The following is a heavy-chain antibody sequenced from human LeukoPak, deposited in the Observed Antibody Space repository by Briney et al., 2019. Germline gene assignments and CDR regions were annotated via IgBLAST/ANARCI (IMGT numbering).Heavy chain of an antibody. CDR3: ARALAYDILTGPPGF. V-gene: IGHV3-7*01. CDR1: GFTFSSYW. D-gene: IGHD3-9*01. Sequence: GGSLRLSCAASGFTFSSYWMSWVRQAPGKGLEWVANIKQDGSEKYYVDSVKGRFTISRDNAKNSLYLQMNSLRADDTAVYYCARALAYDILTGPPGFWGQGTLVTVSS. J-gene: IGHJ4*02. CDR2: IKQDGSEK.